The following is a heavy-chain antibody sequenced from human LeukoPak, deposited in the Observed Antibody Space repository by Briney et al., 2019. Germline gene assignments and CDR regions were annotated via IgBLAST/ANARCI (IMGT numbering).Heavy chain of an antibody. Sequence: ASVKVSCKASGYTFTSYGISWVRQAPGQGLEWMGWISAYNGNTNYARKLQGRVTMTTDTSTSTAYMELRSLRSDDTAVYYCARERGMGYYYDSSGLFDYWGQGTLVTVSS. J-gene: IGHJ4*02. V-gene: IGHV1-18*01. CDR1: GYTFTSYG. CDR2: ISAYNGNT. D-gene: IGHD3-22*01. CDR3: ARERGMGYYYDSSGLFDY.